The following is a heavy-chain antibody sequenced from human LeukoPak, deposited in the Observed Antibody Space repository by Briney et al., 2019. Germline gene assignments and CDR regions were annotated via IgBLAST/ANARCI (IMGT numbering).Heavy chain of an antibody. CDR3: ARAPGMAVAGFNNWFDP. J-gene: IGHJ5*02. CDR2: IYYSGST. CDR1: GGSISSYY. V-gene: IGHV4-59*01. D-gene: IGHD6-19*01. Sequence: SETLSLTCTVSGGSISSYYWSWIRQPPGKGLEWIGYIYYSGSTNYNPSLKSRVTISVDTSKNQFSLKLSSVTAADTAVYYCARAPGMAVAGFNNWFDPWGQGTLVTVSS.